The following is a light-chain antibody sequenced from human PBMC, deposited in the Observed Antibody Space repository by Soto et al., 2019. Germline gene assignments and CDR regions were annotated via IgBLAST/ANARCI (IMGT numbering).Light chain of an antibody. CDR1: QRVRSSY. CDR2: DVS. V-gene: IGKV3-20*01. CDR3: HQYGDSPKT. J-gene: IGKJ3*01. Sequence: EIVLTQSPGTLSLSPGDRATLSCRASQRVRSSYLAWYQQKPGQAPKLLIFDVSSRATDIPDRFSGSGSGTGFTLTISRLEPEDFAVYFCHQYGDSPKTFGPGTKLEIK.